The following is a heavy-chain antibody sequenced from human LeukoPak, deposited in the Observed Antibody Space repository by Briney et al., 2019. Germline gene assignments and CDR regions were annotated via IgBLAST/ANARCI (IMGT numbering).Heavy chain of an antibody. J-gene: IGHJ4*02. CDR2: INHSGST. V-gene: IGHV4-34*01. CDR3: ARRRYYGSGAIKAVDY. CDR1: GGSFSGYY. Sequence: PSETLSLTCAVYGGSFSGYYWSWIRQPPGKGLEWIGEINHSGSTNYNPSLKSRVTISVDTSKNQFSLKLSSVTAADTAVYYCARRRYYGSGAIKAVDYWGQGTLVTVSS. D-gene: IGHD3-10*01.